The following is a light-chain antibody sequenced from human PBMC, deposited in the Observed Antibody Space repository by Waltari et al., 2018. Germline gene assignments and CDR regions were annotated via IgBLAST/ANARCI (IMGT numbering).Light chain of an antibody. CDR2: GTS. CDR1: QSVTSIS. Sequence: EIVLTQSPGTLSLSPGERATLSCRASQSVTSISLTWYQQKLGQAPRLLIYGTSSRATDIPNRFSGSGSGKDFTLTIRRLEPEDFAVYYCQQYDGEVVTFGGGTKVEI. CDR3: QQYDGEVVT. V-gene: IGKV3-20*01. J-gene: IGKJ4*01.